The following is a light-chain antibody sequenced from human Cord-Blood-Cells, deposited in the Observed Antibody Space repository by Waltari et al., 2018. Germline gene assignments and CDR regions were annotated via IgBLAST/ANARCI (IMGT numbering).Light chain of an antibody. CDR3: CSYAGSVV. CDR1: SSDVGSYNL. J-gene: IGLJ2*01. CDR2: EGS. Sequence: QSALTQPASVSGSPGQSITISCPGTSSDVGSYNLVSWYQQHPGQAPKLMIYEGSKRPSGVSNRFSGSKSGNTASLTISGLQAEDEADYYCCSYAGSVVFGGGTKLTVL. V-gene: IGLV2-23*01.